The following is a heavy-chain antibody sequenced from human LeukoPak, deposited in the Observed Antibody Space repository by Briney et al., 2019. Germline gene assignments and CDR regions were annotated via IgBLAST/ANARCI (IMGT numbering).Heavy chain of an antibody. CDR3: ARGSRAYQLLWYYMDV. J-gene: IGHJ6*03. Sequence: GASVKVSCKAAGYTFTGYYMHWVRQAPGQGLEWMGWINPNSGGTNYSQKFPGRVTMTRDTSISTACMELSRLRSDDTAVYYCARGSRAYQLLWYYMDVWGKGTTVTVSS. CDR1: GYTFTGYY. D-gene: IGHD2-2*01. CDR2: INPNSGGT. V-gene: IGHV1-2*02.